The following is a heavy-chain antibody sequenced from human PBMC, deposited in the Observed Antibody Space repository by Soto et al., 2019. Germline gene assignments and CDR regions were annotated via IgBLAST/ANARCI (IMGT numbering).Heavy chain of an antibody. CDR2: VNPILSMS. CDR3: ATSYGSGYRAFDY. V-gene: IGHV1-69*02. D-gene: IGHD3-10*01. CDR1: GDTFSFYS. Sequence: ASVKVSCKASGDTFSFYSINWVRQAPGLGLEWMGRVNPILSMSNYAQRFQGRVTMAADKSTSTAYMELSGLRSEDTAMYYCATSYGSGYRAFDYWAQRALVTVSS. J-gene: IGHJ4*02.